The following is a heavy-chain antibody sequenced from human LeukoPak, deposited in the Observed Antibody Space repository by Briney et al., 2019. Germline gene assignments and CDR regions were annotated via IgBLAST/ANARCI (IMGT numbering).Heavy chain of an antibody. J-gene: IGHJ4*02. CDR3: ARYCSGGSCYSYFDY. D-gene: IGHD2-15*01. CDR1: GGSISSYY. CDR2: IYYSGNT. Sequence: SETLSLTCTVSGGSISSYYWSWIRQPPGKGLEWIGYIYYSGNTNYNPSLKSRVTIPVDTSKNQFSLKLNSVTAADTAVYYCARYCSGGSCYSYFDYWSQGTLVTVSS. V-gene: IGHV4-59*01.